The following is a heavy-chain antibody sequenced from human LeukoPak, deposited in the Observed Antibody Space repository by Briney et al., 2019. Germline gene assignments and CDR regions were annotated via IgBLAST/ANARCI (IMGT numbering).Heavy chain of an antibody. CDR3: ARGRITMVRGVHFDY. Sequence: GGSLRLTCAASGFTFSSYGMHWVRQAPGKGLEWVAVISYDGSNKYYADSVKGRFTISRDNSKNTLYLQMNSLGAEDTAVYYCARGRITMVRGVHFDYWGQGTLVTVSS. V-gene: IGHV3-30*04. J-gene: IGHJ4*02. CDR2: ISYDGSNK. D-gene: IGHD3-10*01. CDR1: GFTFSSYG.